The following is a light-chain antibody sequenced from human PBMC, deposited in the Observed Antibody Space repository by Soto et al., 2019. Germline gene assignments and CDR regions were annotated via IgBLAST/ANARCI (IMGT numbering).Light chain of an antibody. CDR2: ATS. CDR3: QQGYTTRWT. V-gene: IGKV1-39*01. CDR1: QNIRSY. Sequence: DIPMTQSPTSLPASVGDTITITCRASQNIRSYLNWYQQKPGKAPDLLIYATSILQTGVPSRFSGSGTGTYFTLTINGLHPEDFAAYFCQQGYTTRWTFGQGTKVEVK. J-gene: IGKJ1*01.